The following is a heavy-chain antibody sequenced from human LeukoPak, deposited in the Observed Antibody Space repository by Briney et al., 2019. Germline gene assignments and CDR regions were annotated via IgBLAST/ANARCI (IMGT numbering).Heavy chain of an antibody. D-gene: IGHD2-15*01. CDR2: IYYSGST. CDR1: GGSISSYY. V-gene: IGHV4-59*08. CDR3: ARYSWSGYPNAFDI. Sequence: SETLSLTCTVSGGSISSYYWSWIRQPPGKGLEWIGYIYYSGSTNYNPSLKSRVTISVDTSKNQFSLKLSSVTAADTAVYYCARYSWSGYPNAFDIWGQGIMVTVSS. J-gene: IGHJ3*02.